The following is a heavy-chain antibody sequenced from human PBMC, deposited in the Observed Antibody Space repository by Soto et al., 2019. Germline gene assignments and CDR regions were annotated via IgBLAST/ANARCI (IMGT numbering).Heavy chain of an antibody. J-gene: IGHJ4*02. Sequence: PSETLSLTCTVSGSSISSHYWSWILQPPGKGLEWIGYISYSGSTSYNPSLKSRVTISVDTSKNHFSLKLNSVTAADTALYYCARQNYYDTSGYYYAFDSWGQGALVTVSS. D-gene: IGHD3-22*01. CDR3: ARQNYYDTSGYYYAFDS. CDR1: GSSISSHY. V-gene: IGHV4-59*11. CDR2: ISYSGST.